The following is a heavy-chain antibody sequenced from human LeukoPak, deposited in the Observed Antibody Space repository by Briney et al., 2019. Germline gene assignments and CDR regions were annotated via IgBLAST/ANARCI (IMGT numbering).Heavy chain of an antibody. CDR1: GYSFTSYG. CDR3: AKSDRYSYGPGDY. CDR2: ISAYNGNT. V-gene: IGHV1-18*04. Sequence: ASAKVSCMASGYSFTSYGISGVRQALGQGLEWMGWISAYNGNTNYARKLQGRDTTTTDTSTSTPYLELRSLRSDDTAVYYRAKSDRYSYGPGDYWRQ. D-gene: IGHD5-18*01. J-gene: IGHJ4*02.